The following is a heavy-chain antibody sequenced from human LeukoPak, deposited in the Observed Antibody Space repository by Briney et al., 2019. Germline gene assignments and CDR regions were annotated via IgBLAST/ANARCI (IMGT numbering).Heavy chain of an antibody. V-gene: IGHV1-8*03. CDR2: MNPKSGNT. CDR1: GYTFSNYD. Sequence: ASVTVSCKASGYTFSNYDINWVRQAPGQGLEWMGWMNPKSGNTGYAQKFQGRVTITRNASISTAYMELSSLRSEDTAVYYCARGARGGYNYGEYYYYMDVWGKGTTVTVSS. D-gene: IGHD5-18*01. CDR3: ARGARGGYNYGEYYYYMDV. J-gene: IGHJ6*03.